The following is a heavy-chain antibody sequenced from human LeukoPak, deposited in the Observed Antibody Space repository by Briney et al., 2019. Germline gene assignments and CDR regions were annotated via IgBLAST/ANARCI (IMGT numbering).Heavy chain of an antibody. D-gene: IGHD2-8*02. Sequence: SETLSLTCTFYGGSFSSYYWSWVRQPPGKGLEWIGEINHSGSTTYNPSLRSRVTISVDTSKKHFSLKLTSVTAADTAVYFCAQTLEVSTITVHYWGQGTLVAVSS. CDR3: AQTLEVSTITVHY. CDR1: GGSFSSYY. CDR2: INHSGST. J-gene: IGHJ4*02. V-gene: IGHV4-34*01.